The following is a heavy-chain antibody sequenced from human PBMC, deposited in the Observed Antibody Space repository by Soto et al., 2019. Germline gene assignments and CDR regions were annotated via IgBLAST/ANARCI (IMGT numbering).Heavy chain of an antibody. J-gene: IGHJ4*02. CDR3: ARQRYSGYDLPYYFDY. CDR1: AVSISSSAYC. V-gene: IGHV4-39*01. CDR2: FHFSHST. D-gene: IGHD5-12*01. Sequence: SETLSLTCTVSAVSISSSAYCWGWVRQPPGKGLEWIATFHFSHSTYYSPSLQSRVTTSADTSKNQLSLTLSSVTAADTAVYYCARQRYSGYDLPYYFDYWGQGALVTVSS.